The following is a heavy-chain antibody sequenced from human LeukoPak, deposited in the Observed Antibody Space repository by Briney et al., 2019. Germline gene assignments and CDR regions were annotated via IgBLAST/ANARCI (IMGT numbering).Heavy chain of an antibody. D-gene: IGHD5-12*01. J-gene: IGHJ4*02. CDR2: INWNGGST. CDR1: GFTFDGYG. Sequence: GGSLRLSCAASGFTFDGYGMSWVRQAPGKGLEWVSGINWNGGSTGYADSVKGRFTISRDNAKNSLYLQMNSLRAEDTALYYCARAPGGYDFYRAAEFDYWGQGTLVTVSS. CDR3: ARAPGGYDFYRAAEFDY. V-gene: IGHV3-20*04.